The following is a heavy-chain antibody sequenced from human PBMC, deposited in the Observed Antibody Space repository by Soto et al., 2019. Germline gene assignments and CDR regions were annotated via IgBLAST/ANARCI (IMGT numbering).Heavy chain of an antibody. CDR1: GGSISSSSYY. CDR3: ARHTPAISISDH. CDR2: IYYSGST. D-gene: IGHD2-15*01. Sequence: SETLSLTCTVSGGSISSSSYYWGWIRQPPGKGLEWIGSIYYSGSTYYNPSLKSRVTISVDTSKNQSSLKLSSVTAADTAVYYCARHTPAISISDHWGQGTLVTVSS. J-gene: IGHJ4*02. V-gene: IGHV4-39*01.